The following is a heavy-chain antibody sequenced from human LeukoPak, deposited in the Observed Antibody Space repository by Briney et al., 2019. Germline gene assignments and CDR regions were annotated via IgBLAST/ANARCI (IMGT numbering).Heavy chain of an antibody. CDR2: INPNSGGT. V-gene: IGHV1-2*02. CDR3: ARVGVEMASHGWFDP. J-gene: IGHJ5*02. CDR1: GYTFTGYY. Sequence: ASVKVSCKASGYTFTGYYMHWVRQAPGQGLEWMGWINPNSGGTNCAQKFQGRVTMTRDTSISTAYMELSRLRSDDTAVYYCARVGVEMASHGWFDPWGQGTLVTVSS. D-gene: IGHD5-24*01.